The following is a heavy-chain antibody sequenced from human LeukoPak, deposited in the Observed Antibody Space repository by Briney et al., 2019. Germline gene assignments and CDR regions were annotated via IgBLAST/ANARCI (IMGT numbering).Heavy chain of an antibody. V-gene: IGHV3-23*01. D-gene: IGHD1-26*01. CDR2: ISESGGTT. CDR1: GFTFSSYA. CDR3: TRAGWVY. J-gene: IGHJ4*02. Sequence: RGSLRLSCAASGFTFSSYAMTWIRQAPGKGLEWVSTISESGGTTYYADSVKGRFTISRDNSKNTLYLQMNSLRADDTAMYFCTRAGWVYWGQGTLVTVSS.